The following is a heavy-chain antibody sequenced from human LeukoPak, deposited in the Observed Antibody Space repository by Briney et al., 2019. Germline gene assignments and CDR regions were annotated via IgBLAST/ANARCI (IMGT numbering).Heavy chain of an antibody. CDR3: ARDPVGGSTIFDY. CDR2: TYYRSKWYY. J-gene: IGHJ4*02. CDR1: GDSVSSNSAA. Sequence: SQTLSLTCAISGDSVSSNSAAWNWIRQFPSRGLEWPGRTYYRSKWYYDYAVAVKSRISINPDTSKNQFSLQLSSVTPEDTAVYYCARDPVGGSTIFDYWGQGTLVTVSS. D-gene: IGHD1-26*01. V-gene: IGHV6-1*01.